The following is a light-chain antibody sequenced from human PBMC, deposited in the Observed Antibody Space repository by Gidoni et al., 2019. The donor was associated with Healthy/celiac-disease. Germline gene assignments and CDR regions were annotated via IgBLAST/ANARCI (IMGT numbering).Light chain of an antibody. CDR2: AAS. J-gene: IGKJ2*02. V-gene: IGKV1-8*01. CDR1: QCSSSY. Sequence: AIRMTQSPSSLSASTGDRVTITCRASQCSSSYFAWYQQKPGKATKLLIYAASTVQSGVPSMFSGSGSGTDFTLTISCLQSEDFATYYCQQYYSYPRTFGQGTKLEIK. CDR3: QQYYSYPRT.